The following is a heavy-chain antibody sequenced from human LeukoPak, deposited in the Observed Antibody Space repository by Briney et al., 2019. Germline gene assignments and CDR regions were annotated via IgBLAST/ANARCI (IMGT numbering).Heavy chain of an antibody. CDR3: AREGGPYRPLDY. CDR2: VNLQGST. V-gene: IGHV4-4*02. CDR1: GGSITQTNY. Sequence: SETLSLTCDVSGGSITQTNYWTWFRQPPGKGLEWMGEVNLQGSTNYNPSLMRRVAISVDTSANHVSLQLTSVTAADTAVYYCAREGGPYRPLDYSGQGTLVTVSS. J-gene: IGHJ4*02.